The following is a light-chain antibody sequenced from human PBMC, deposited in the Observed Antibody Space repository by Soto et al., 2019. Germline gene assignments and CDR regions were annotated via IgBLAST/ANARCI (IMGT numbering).Light chain of an antibody. CDR2: KAS. Sequence: DIQMTQSPSTLSASVGDRVPITCRASQSISSWLAWYQQKPGKAPKLLIYKASSLESGVPSRFSGSGSGTEFTLTISSLQPDDFATCYCQQYNSYPLTFGQGTKVDIK. J-gene: IGKJ1*01. CDR3: QQYNSYPLT. V-gene: IGKV1-5*03. CDR1: QSISSW.